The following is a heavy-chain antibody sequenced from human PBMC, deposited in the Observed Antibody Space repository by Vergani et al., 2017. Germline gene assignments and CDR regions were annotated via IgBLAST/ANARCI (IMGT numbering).Heavy chain of an antibody. Sequence: EVQLLESGGGLVQPGGSLRLSCAASGFTFSSYAMSWVRQAPGKGLEWVSAISGSGGSTYYADSVKGRFTISRDNSKNTLYLQMNSLRAEDTAVYYCAKDRSITMISPRGYYDGMDVWGQGTTVTVSS. CDR3: AKDRSITMISPRGYYDGMDV. V-gene: IGHV3-23*01. CDR1: GFTFSSYA. J-gene: IGHJ6*02. CDR2: ISGSGGST. D-gene: IGHD3-22*01.